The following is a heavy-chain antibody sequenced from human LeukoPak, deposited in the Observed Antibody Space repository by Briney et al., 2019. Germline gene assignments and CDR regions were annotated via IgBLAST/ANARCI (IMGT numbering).Heavy chain of an antibody. J-gene: IGHJ4*02. CDR2: IKQDGSEK. CDR1: GFNFNNYW. CDR3: TTNYDFWSGYYI. V-gene: IGHV3-7*03. Sequence: AGGSLRLSCAASGFNFNNYWMNWLRQAPGKGLEWVANIKQDGSEKYYVDSVKGRFTISRDNAKNSLYLQMNSLKTEDTAVYYCTTNYDFWSGYYIWGQGTLVTVSS. D-gene: IGHD3-3*01.